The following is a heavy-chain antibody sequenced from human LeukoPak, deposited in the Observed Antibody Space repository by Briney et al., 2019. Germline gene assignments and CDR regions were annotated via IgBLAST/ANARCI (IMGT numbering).Heavy chain of an antibody. Sequence: GGSLRLSCAASGFTFSSYSINWVRQAPGKGLEWVSCISSTSSFIYYADSVKGRFTISRDNAKNSLYLQMNSLRAEDTALYYCAKDIEGGFGELTPYYFDYWGQGTLVTVSS. CDR2: ISSTSSFI. D-gene: IGHD3-10*01. CDR3: AKDIEGGFGELTPYYFDY. CDR1: GFTFSSYS. V-gene: IGHV3-21*04. J-gene: IGHJ4*02.